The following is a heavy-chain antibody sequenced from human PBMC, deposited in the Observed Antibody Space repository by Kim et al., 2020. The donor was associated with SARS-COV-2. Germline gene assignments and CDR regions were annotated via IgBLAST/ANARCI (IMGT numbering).Heavy chain of an antibody. CDR1: GFTASTYW. V-gene: IGHV3-74*01. J-gene: IGHJ4*02. CDR3: ASNLRGYSGYVAY. Sequence: GGSLRLSCAASGFTASTYWMHWVRQAPGKGLVWVSRININGSRKSYADSVRGRFTITRDNDKNPLFLKMNTMRAEATAVYYCASNLRGYSGYVAYWGQGT. CDR2: ININGSRK. D-gene: IGHD5-12*01.